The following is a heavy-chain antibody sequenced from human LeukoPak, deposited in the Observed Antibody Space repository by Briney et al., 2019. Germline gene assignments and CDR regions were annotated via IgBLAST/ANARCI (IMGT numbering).Heavy chain of an antibody. D-gene: IGHD3-22*01. CDR3: ARHTPLGDSSGFPDY. V-gene: IGHV5-51*01. CDR2: IYPGDSDT. Sequence: GESLKISCKGSGYSFTSYRIGWVRQIPGKGLEWMGIIYPGDSDTRYSPSSQGQVTISADKSISTAYLQWSSLKASDTAMYYCARHTPLGDSSGFPDYWGQGTLVNVSS. J-gene: IGHJ4*02. CDR1: GYSFTSYR.